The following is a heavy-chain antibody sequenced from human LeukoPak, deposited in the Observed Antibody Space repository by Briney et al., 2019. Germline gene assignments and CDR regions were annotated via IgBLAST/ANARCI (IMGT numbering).Heavy chain of an antibody. CDR2: IYYSGST. V-gene: IGHV4-59*12. CDR1: GGSISSYY. D-gene: IGHD3-22*01. CDR3: ARAAHSSGYYYYYYMDV. Sequence: SETLSLTCTVSGGSISSYYWSWIRQPPGKGLEWIGYIYYSGSTNYNPSLKSRVTISVDTSKNQFSLKLSSVTAADTAVYYCARAAHSSGYYYYYYMDVWGKGTTVTVSS. J-gene: IGHJ6*03.